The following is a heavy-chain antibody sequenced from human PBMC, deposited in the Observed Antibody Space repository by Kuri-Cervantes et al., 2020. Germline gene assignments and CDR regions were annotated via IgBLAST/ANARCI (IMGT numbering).Heavy chain of an antibody. CDR2: ISSSSSYI. J-gene: IGHJ6*02. CDR1: GFTFSSYS. CDR3: ARARGVLWFGALQYGMDV. D-gene: IGHD3-10*01. Sequence: GESLKISCAASGFTFSSYSMNWVRQAPGKGLEWVSSISSSSSYIYYADSVKGRFTISRDNAKSSLYLQMNSLRAEDTAVYYCARARGVLWFGALQYGMDVWGQGTTVTVSS. V-gene: IGHV3-21*01.